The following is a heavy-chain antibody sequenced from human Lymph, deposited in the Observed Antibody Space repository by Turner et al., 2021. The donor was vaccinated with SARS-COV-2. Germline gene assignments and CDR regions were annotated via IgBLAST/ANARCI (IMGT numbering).Heavy chain of an antibody. J-gene: IGHJ5*02. D-gene: IGHD2-21*01. V-gene: IGHV4-34*01. CDR1: GGSFSGYY. CDR3: ARLNPPEVGGGDWFDP. Sequence: QVQLQQGGAGLLKPSETLSLTCAVYGGSFSGYYLSWIRQPPGKGLEWIGEINHSGITSDNPTFKSRVTISVDTSNKQYSLKLSSVTAADTAMDYCARLNPPEVGGGDWFDPWGQGTLVTVSS. CDR2: INHSGIT.